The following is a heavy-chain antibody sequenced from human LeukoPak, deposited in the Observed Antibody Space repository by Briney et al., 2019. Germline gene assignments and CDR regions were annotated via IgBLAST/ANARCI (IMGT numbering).Heavy chain of an antibody. CDR3: ARFPDNSGYIDY. CDR1: GFTFTSSA. D-gene: IGHD3-22*01. CDR2: IKQDGSEK. V-gene: IGHV3-7*01. J-gene: IGHJ4*02. Sequence: SGGSLRLSCVASGFTFTSSAMSWVRQAPGKGLEWVANIKQDGSEKHYVDSVKGRFTISRDNAKNSLYLQMNSLRAEDTAVYYCARFPDNSGYIDYWGQGTLVTVSS.